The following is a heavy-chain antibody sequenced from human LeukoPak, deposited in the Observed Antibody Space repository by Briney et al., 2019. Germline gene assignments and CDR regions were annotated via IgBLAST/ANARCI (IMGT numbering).Heavy chain of an antibody. D-gene: IGHD3-22*01. CDR3: ARGLRHDYYDSSGYYDY. V-gene: IGHV3-21*04. CDR2: ISSTTSYK. J-gene: IGHJ4*02. CDR1: GFTFSSYS. Sequence: PGGSLRLSCAASGFTFSSYSMNRVRQAPGKGLEWVSSISSTTSYKYYADSVKGRFTISRDNAKNSLYLQMNSLRAEDTAVYYCARGLRHDYYDSSGYYDYWGQGTLVTVSS.